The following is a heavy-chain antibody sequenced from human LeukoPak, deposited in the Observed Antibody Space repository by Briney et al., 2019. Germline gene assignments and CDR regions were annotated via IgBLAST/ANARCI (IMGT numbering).Heavy chain of an antibody. Sequence: SETLSLTCTVSGGSISSFYWSWIRQPPGKGLEWIGYISYSGSTNYNPSLKSRVTISVDTSKNQLSLKLSSVTAADTAVYYCARGVPTYYDFWSGYYEGVYYYYMDVWGKGTTVTVSS. CDR1: GGSISSFY. D-gene: IGHD3-3*01. CDR3: ARGVPTYYDFWSGYYEGVYYYYMDV. CDR2: ISYSGST. V-gene: IGHV4-59*08. J-gene: IGHJ6*03.